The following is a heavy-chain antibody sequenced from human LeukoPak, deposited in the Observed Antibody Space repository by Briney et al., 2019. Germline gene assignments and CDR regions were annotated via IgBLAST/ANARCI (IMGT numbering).Heavy chain of an antibody. D-gene: IGHD1-26*01. Sequence: PGESLQISCKGSGYSFTSYWIAWGRRMPGKGVEWMGIIYPGDSDTRYSPSFQGQVTISADKSISTAYLQWSSLKASDTAMYYCARHTSGSYHAPLDYWGQGTLVTVSS. CDR3: ARHTSGSYHAPLDY. CDR1: GYSFTSYW. CDR2: IYPGDSDT. V-gene: IGHV5-51*01. J-gene: IGHJ4*02.